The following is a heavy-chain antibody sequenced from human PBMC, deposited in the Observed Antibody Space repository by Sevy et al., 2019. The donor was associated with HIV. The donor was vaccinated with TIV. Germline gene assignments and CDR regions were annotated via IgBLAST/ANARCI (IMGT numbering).Heavy chain of an antibody. CDR2: IRYDGSEK. CDR3: AKGGGPESVFLEWSPSEAESRYFDL. J-gene: IGHJ2*01. D-gene: IGHD3-3*01. V-gene: IGHV3-30*02. CDR1: GFIFSGYA. Sequence: GGSLRLSCTASGFIFSGYAMHWVRQAPGKGLEWVAFIRYDGSEKYSADSVKGRFTISSDNQQNALYLQMKNLRPDDTAVYYCAKGGGPESVFLEWSPSEAESRYFDLWGRGTLVTVSS.